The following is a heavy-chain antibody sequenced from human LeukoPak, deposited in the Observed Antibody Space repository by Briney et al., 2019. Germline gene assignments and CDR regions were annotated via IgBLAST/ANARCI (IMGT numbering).Heavy chain of an antibody. CDR1: GVSISSSSYY. D-gene: IGHD3-10*01. V-gene: IGHV4-39*01. CDR3: ARCITMVRGVIRPPDY. J-gene: IGHJ4*02. Sequence: SETLSLTCTVSGVSISSSSYYWGWIRQSPGKGLEWIGSIYYSGSAYYNPSLKSRLTISVDTSKNQFSLKLSSVTAADTAVYYCARCITMVRGVIRPPDYWGQGTLVTVSS. CDR2: IYYSGSA.